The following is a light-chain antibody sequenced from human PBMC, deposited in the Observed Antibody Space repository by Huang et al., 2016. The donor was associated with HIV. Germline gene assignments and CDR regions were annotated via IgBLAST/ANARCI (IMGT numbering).Light chain of an antibody. CDR2: GAS. V-gene: IGKV3-15*01. J-gene: IGKJ1*01. CDR1: QGVSSN. CDR3: QQYQDWPRT. Sequence: EIVMTQSPGTLSLAPGERATLSCRPSQGVSSNLAWYQPNPGQPPRPLIYGASTRATGVPARFSGSGSGTEFTLTISSLQSDDFVVYYCQQYQDWPRTFGQGTKVEIK.